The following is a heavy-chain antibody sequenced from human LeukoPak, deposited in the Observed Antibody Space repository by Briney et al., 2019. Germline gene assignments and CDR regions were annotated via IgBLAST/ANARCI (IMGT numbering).Heavy chain of an antibody. Sequence: SETLSLTCTVSGGSISSGSYYWSWIRQPAGKGLEWIGRIYTSGSTNYNPSLKSRVTISVDTSKNQFSLKLSSVTAADTAVYYCAVRLDARPWQDAFDIWGQGTMVTVSS. V-gene: IGHV4-61*02. J-gene: IGHJ3*02. CDR2: IYTSGST. CDR3: AVRLDARPWQDAFDI. D-gene: IGHD3-22*01. CDR1: GGSISSGSYY.